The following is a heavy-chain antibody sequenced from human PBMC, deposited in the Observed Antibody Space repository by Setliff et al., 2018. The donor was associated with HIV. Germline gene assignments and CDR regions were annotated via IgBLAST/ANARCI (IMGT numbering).Heavy chain of an antibody. CDR1: GYTFTGNY. CDR2: INPNSGGK. D-gene: IGHD2-21*01. J-gene: IGHJ4*02. CDR3: VRDIKSGWWWHELGPSPGFDY. V-gene: IGHV1-2*06. Sequence: GAAVKVSCKDSGYTFTGNYMHWVRQAPGKGLEWVGRINPNSGGKNYAQKFQGRVTMTRDTSNSTASMELNTLKSADTAGYYCVRDIKSGWWWHELGPSPGFDYWGQGTLVTVSS.